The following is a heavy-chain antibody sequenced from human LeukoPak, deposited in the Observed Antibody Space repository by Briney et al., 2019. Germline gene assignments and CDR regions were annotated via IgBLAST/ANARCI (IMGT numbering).Heavy chain of an antibody. V-gene: IGHV3-23*01. Sequence: GASLRLSCAASGFTFGSYAMSWVRQAPGKGLEWVSAISGSGGSTYYADSVKGRFTISRDNSKNTLYLQMNSLRAEDTAVYYCAKGELIVATSLYRYWGQGTLVTVSS. CDR1: GFTFGSYA. D-gene: IGHD5-12*01. CDR2: ISGSGGST. J-gene: IGHJ4*02. CDR3: AKGELIVATSLYRY.